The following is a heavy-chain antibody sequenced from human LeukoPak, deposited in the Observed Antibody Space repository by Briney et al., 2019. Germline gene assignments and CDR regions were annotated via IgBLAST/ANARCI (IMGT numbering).Heavy chain of an antibody. CDR1: GGSIRSSHYY. J-gene: IGHJ4*02. CDR3: ARQGGDNGYYYFDF. V-gene: IGHV4-39*01. Sequence: PSETLSLTCSVSGGSIRSSHYYWGWIRQPPGQGLEWIASVYYSGSTYYTPSLRSRVTISIDTSKNQFSLKLTSVTAADTAVFYCARQGGDNGYYYFDFRGQGTLVTVSS. CDR2: VYYSGST. D-gene: IGHD4-17*01.